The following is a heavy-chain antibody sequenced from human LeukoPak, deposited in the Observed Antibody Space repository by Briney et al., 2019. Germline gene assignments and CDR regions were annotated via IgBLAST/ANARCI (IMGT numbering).Heavy chain of an antibody. CDR3: AKGSGINHYHWIDP. D-gene: IGHD1-14*01. Sequence: GRSLRLSCAASEFTFSNYAMNWVRQAPGKGLEWVSGISGGGGSTYYADSVKGRFTISRDNSKNTLYLQMDSLRAEDTALYYCAKGSGINHYHWIDPWGQGTLVTVSS. CDR2: ISGGGGST. J-gene: IGHJ5*02. V-gene: IGHV3-23*01. CDR1: EFTFSNYA.